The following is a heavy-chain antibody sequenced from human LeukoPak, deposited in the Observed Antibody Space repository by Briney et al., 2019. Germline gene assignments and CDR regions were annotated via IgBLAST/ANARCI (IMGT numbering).Heavy chain of an antibody. CDR1: GGSISSYY. CDR2: IYYSGST. V-gene: IGHV4-59*01. J-gene: IGHJ4*02. D-gene: IGHD6-19*01. Sequence: SETLSLTCTVSGGSISSYYWSWIRQPPVKGLEWIGYIYYSGSTNYNPSLKGRVTISVDTSKNQFSLKLSSVTAADTAIYYCARSAYSSGWYNYWGPGTLVTVSS. CDR3: ARSAYSSGWYNY.